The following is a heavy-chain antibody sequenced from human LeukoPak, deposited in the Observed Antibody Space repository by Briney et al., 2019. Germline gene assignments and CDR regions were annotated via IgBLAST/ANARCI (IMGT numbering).Heavy chain of an antibody. V-gene: IGHV5-51*01. J-gene: IGHJ6*02. CDR2: IYPGDSDT. Sequence: GESLKISCKGSGYSFTSYWLGWVRQMPGKGLEWMGIIYPGDSDTRYSPSFQGQVTISADKSISTAYLQWSSLKASDTAMYYCATSIAAAETYYYYGMDVWGQGTTVTVSS. CDR3: ATSIAAAETYYYYGMDV. CDR1: GYSFTSYW. D-gene: IGHD6-13*01.